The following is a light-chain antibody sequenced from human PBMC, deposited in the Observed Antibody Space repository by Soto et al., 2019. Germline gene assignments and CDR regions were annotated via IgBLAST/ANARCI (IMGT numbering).Light chain of an antibody. Sequence: QSALTQPASVSGSPGQSITISCTGTSSDVGSYNLVSWYQQHPGKAPKLMIYEVSKRPSGVSNRFSGSKSGNTASLTISGLQAEDEADYYCCSYAGSSTFQYVFGTGTKVTVL. CDR2: EVS. J-gene: IGLJ1*01. CDR1: SSDVGSYNL. V-gene: IGLV2-23*02. CDR3: CSYAGSSTFQYV.